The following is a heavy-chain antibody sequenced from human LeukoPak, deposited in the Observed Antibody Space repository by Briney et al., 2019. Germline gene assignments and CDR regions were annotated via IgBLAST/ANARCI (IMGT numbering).Heavy chain of an antibody. V-gene: IGHV1-69*13. CDR2: IIPIFGTA. CDR3: ASTGSPPPHWFDP. D-gene: IGHD4-17*01. Sequence: SVRVSCKASGGTFISYAISWVRQAPGQGLEWMGGIIPIFGTANYAQKFQGRVTITADESTSTAYMELSSLRSEDTAVYYCASTGSPPPHWFDPWGQGTLVTVSS. J-gene: IGHJ5*02. CDR1: GGTFISYA.